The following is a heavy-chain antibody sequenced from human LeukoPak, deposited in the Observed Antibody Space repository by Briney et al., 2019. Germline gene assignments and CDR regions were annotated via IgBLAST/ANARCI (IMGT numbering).Heavy chain of an antibody. CDR1: GYTFTSYY. Sequence: ASVKVSCKTSGYTFTSYYMHWVRQAPGQGLEWMGIINPSSGSTSYAQKFQGRVTMTRDTSTSTVYMELSSLRSEDTAVYYCARGGDLTPITMVRGVITYWFDPWGHGTLVTVSS. J-gene: IGHJ5*02. V-gene: IGHV1-46*01. D-gene: IGHD3-10*01. CDR3: ARGGDLTPITMVRGVITYWFDP. CDR2: INPSSGST.